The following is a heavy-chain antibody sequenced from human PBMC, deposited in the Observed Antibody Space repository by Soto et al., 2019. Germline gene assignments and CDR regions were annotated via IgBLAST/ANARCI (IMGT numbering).Heavy chain of an antibody. V-gene: IGHV3-30-3*02. J-gene: IGHJ6*02. CDR3: VRVNSSPMDV. CDR1: VFTFSSYA. Sequence: PWRSLRLSCSASVFTFSSYAMHWFRQAPGKGLEWVAVISYDGSNKYYADSVKGRFTISRDNSKNTLYLQMNSLRAEDTAVYYCVRVNSSPMDVWGQGTTVTVS. D-gene: IGHD5-18*01. CDR2: ISYDGSNK.